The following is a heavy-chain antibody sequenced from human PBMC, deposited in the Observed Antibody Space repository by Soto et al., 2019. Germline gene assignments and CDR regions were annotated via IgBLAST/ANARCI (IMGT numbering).Heavy chain of an antibody. CDR1: GGSISRGGYY. CDR2: IYYSGST. CDR3: ARRKGPSGDYENWFDP. J-gene: IGHJ5*02. D-gene: IGHD3-16*01. V-gene: IGHV4-31*03. Sequence: PSETLSVTCTVSGGSISRGGYYWSWIRQHPGKGLEWIGYIYYSGSTYYNPSLKSRVTISVDTSKNQFSLKLSSVTAADTAVYYCARRKGPSGDYENWFDPGGQATLVPVS.